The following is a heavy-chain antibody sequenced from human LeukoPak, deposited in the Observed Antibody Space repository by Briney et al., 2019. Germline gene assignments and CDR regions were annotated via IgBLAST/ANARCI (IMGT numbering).Heavy chain of an antibody. Sequence: VESLKISCKGSGYSFTSYWIGWVRQMPGKGLEWMGIIYPGDSDTRYSPSFQGQVTISADKSISTAYLQWSSLKASDTAMYYCARHGRDWASGYYMDVWGKGTTVTVSS. V-gene: IGHV5-51*01. CDR1: GYSFTSYW. CDR3: ARHGRDWASGYYMDV. J-gene: IGHJ6*03. CDR2: IYPGDSDT. D-gene: IGHD3/OR15-3a*01.